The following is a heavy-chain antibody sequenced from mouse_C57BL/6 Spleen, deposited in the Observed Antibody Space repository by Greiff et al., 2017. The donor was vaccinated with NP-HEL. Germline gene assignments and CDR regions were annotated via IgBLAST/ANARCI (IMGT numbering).Heavy chain of an antibody. J-gene: IGHJ1*03. V-gene: IGHV1-69*01. Sequence: VQLQQPGAELVMPGASVKLSCKASGYTFTSYWMHWVKQRPGQGLEWIGEIDPSDSYTNYNQKFKGKSTLTVDKSSSTAYMQRSSLTSEDSAVYYCARVQGDWYFDVWGTGTTVTVSS. CDR2: IDPSDSYT. CDR1: GYTFTSYW. CDR3: ARVQGDWYFDV.